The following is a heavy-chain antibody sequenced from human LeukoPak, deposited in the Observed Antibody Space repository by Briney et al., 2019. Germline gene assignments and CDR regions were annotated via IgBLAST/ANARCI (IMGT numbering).Heavy chain of an antibody. CDR2: ISTSNGNA. V-gene: IGHV1-18*01. CDR1: GYTFTSYF. J-gene: IGHJ6*02. Sequence: ASVRVSCKATGYTFTSYFISWVRQAPGQGLEWVGWISTSNGNANFAQKFLGRVTMTTVTATSTAYMELRSLRSDDTAVFYCVRANYYSGMDVWGQGTPVTVSS. CDR3: VRANYYSGMDV.